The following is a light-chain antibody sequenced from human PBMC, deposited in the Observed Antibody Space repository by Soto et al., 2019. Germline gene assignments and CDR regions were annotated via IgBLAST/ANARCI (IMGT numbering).Light chain of an antibody. Sequence: EIVMTQSPATLSVSPGESATPSCRASQSVSSNLAWYQQKPGQAPRLLIYGASSRATGIPDRFSGSGSGTDFTLTISRLEPEDFAVYYCQQYGKTFGPGTKVDIK. CDR1: QSVSSN. CDR2: GAS. J-gene: IGKJ3*01. CDR3: QQYGKT. V-gene: IGKV3-20*01.